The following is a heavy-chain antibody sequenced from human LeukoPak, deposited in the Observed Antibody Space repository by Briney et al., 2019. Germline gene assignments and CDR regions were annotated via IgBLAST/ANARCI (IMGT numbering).Heavy chain of an antibody. J-gene: IGHJ5*02. CDR2: INHSGST. CDR3: ARDNHYYDSSGHRNWFDP. CDR1: GGPFSGYY. D-gene: IGHD3-22*01. V-gene: IGHV4-34*09. Sequence: ETSETLSLTCAVYGGPFSGYYWSWIRQPPGKGLEWIGEINHSGSTNYNPSLKSRVTISVDTSKNQFSLKLSSVTAADTAVYYCARDNHYYDSSGHRNWFDPWGQGTLVTVSS.